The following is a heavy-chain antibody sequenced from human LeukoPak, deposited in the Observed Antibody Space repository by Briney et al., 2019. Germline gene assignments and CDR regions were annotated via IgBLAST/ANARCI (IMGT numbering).Heavy chain of an antibody. V-gene: IGHV3-33*01. CDR3: AGEVLWFGEYYYYYVMDV. Sequence: GRSLRLSCAASGFTFSSFGMHWVRQAPGKGLEWVAVIWYDGSNKYYADSVKGRFTISRDNSKNTLSLQMNSLRAEDTAVYYCAGEVLWFGEYYYYYVMDVGGQGPTVTVSS. J-gene: IGHJ6*02. CDR1: GFTFSSFG. D-gene: IGHD3-10*01. CDR2: IWYDGSNK.